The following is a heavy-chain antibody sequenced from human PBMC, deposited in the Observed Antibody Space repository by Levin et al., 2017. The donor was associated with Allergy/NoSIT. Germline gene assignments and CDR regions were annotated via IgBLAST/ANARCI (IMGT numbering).Heavy chain of an antibody. V-gene: IGHV3-30-3*01. CDR3: ATLPRSRYSSSWSRGYYFDY. J-gene: IGHJ4*02. CDR2: ISYDGSNK. D-gene: IGHD6-13*01. Sequence: LSLTCAASGFTFSSYAMHWVRQAPGKGLEWVAVISYDGSNKYYADSVKGRFTISRDNSKNTLYLQMNSLRAEDTAVYYCATLPRSRYSSSWSRGYYFDYWGQGTLVTVSS. CDR1: GFTFSSYA.